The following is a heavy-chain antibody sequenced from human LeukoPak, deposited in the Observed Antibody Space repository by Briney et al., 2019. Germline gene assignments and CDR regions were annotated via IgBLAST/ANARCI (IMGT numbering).Heavy chain of an antibody. CDR3: VRVAMSRGVVFKNWFDS. D-gene: IGHD3-10*01. CDR2: ISAYSGNT. V-gene: IGHV1-18*01. Sequence: ASVKVSCTASGYSFTSYGISWLRQAPGQGLEWMGWISAYSGNTNYADHLQGRLTMTTDTSTSTAHMELRSLRSDDTAVYYCVRVAMSRGVVFKNWFDSWGQGSLVTVSS. J-gene: IGHJ5*01. CDR1: GYSFTSYG.